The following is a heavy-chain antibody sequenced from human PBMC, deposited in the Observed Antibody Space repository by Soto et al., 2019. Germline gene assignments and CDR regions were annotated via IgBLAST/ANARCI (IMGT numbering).Heavy chain of an antibody. D-gene: IGHD4-17*01. CDR3: ARTTTVPMWWYYYGMDA. CDR1: GYTFTSYC. V-gene: IGHV1-46*01. CDR2: IHPSGGST. Sequence: ASVKVSCKASGYTFTSYCIHFVRQAPGQGLEWMGLIHPSGGSTSYAQKFQGRVTMTRDMSTSTVNMHLSSLRSEDTAVYYCARTTTVPMWWYYYGMDAWGQGTTVTVSS. J-gene: IGHJ6*02.